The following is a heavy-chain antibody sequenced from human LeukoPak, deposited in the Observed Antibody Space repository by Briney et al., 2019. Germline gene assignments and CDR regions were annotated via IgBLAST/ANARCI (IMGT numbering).Heavy chain of an antibody. CDR1: GYTFTSYG. CDR3: ARVSCSSTSCYHYYYYGMDV. Sequence: ASVKVSCKASGYTFTSYGISWVRQAPGQGLERMGWISAYNGNTNYAQKLQGRVTMTTDTSTSTAYMELRSLRSDDTAVYYCARVSCSSTSCYHYYYYGMDVWGQGTTVTVSS. D-gene: IGHD2-2*01. J-gene: IGHJ6*02. CDR2: ISAYNGNT. V-gene: IGHV1-18*01.